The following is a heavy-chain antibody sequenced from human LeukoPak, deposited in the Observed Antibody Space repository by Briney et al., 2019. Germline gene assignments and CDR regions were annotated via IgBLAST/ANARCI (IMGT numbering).Heavy chain of an antibody. CDR3: ARGRRGYYGSGSNDY. CDR2: INPNSGGT. CDR1: GYTFTGYY. D-gene: IGHD3-10*01. V-gene: IGHV1-2*02. Sequence: ASVKVSCKASGYTFTGYYMHWVRQAPGQGLEWMGWINPNSGGTNYAQKFQGRVTMTRDTSISTAYMELSRLRSDDTAVYYCARGRRGYYGSGSNDYWGQGTLVTVSS. J-gene: IGHJ4*02.